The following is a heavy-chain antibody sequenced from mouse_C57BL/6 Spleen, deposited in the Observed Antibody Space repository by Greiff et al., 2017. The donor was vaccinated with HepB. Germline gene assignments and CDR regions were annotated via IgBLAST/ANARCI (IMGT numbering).Heavy chain of an antibody. CDR1: GYAFSSSW. D-gene: IGHD1-1*01. J-gene: IGHJ2*01. V-gene: IGHV1-82*01. CDR3: ASSYYYGSSYYFDC. Sequence: QVQLQQSGPELVKPGASVKISCKASGYAFSSSWMNWVKQRPGKGLEWIGRIYPGDGDTNYNGKFKGKATLTADKSSSTAYMQLSSLTSEDSAVYFCASSYYYGSSYYFDCWGQGTTLTVSS. CDR2: IYPGDGDT.